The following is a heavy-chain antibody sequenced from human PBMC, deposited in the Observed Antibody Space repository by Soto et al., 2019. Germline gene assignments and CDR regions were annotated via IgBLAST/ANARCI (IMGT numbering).Heavy chain of an antibody. D-gene: IGHD3-22*01. CDR1: GYSFTSYW. CDR2: IYPGDSDT. J-gene: IGHJ6*02. Sequence: ESLKISCKGSGYSFTSYWIGWVRQMPGKGLEWMGIIYPGDSDTRYSPSFQGQVTISADKSISTAYLQWSSLKAPDTAMYYCASQSYYYDSSGYYGDYYYGMDVWGQGTTVTVSS. CDR3: ASQSYYYDSSGYYGDYYYGMDV. V-gene: IGHV5-51*01.